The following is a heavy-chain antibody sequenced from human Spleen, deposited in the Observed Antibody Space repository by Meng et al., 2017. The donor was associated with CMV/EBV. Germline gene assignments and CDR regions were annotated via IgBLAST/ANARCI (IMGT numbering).Heavy chain of an antibody. CDR2: INSDGSST. Sequence: GESLKISCAASGFTFSSYWMHWVRQAPGKGLVWVSRINSDGSSTSYADSVKGRFTISRDNAKNTLYLQMNSLRAEDTAVYYCAREYCSSTSCYPWVYFDYWGQGTLVTVSS. V-gene: IGHV3-74*01. CDR3: AREYCSSTSCYPWVYFDY. D-gene: IGHD2-2*01. CDR1: GFTFSSYW. J-gene: IGHJ4*02.